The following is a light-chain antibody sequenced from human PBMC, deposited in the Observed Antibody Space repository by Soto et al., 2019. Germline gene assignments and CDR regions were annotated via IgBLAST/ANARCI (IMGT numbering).Light chain of an antibody. Sequence: QSVLTQPASVSGSPGQSITISCTGTSRDAGGYNYVSWYQQHPGKAPKLMIYDVSNRPSGVSDRFSGSKSGNTASLTISGLQADDEADYYCSSYTRSSTRIFGGGTKLTVL. CDR2: DVS. J-gene: IGLJ2*01. CDR1: SRDAGGYNY. CDR3: SSYTRSSTRI. V-gene: IGLV2-14*03.